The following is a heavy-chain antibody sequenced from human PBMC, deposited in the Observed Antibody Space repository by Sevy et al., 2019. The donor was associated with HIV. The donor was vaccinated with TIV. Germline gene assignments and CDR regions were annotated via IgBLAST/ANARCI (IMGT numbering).Heavy chain of an antibody. Sequence: GPVKVSCKASGYTFTNYYIHWVRQAPGEGLEWMGVINPSGGSTSNAQKFQGRVAMTRDTSTSTVYMELSSLRSEDTAVYYCARVYYYDYSGPGYWGQGTLVTVSS. D-gene: IGHD3-22*01. CDR2: INPSGGST. J-gene: IGHJ4*02. CDR3: ARVYYYDYSGPGY. V-gene: IGHV1-46*01. CDR1: GYTFTNYY.